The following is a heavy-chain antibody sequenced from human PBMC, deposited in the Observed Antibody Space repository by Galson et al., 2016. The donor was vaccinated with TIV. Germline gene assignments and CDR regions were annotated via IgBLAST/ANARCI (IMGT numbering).Heavy chain of an antibody. Sequence: SVKVSCKASGYTFTSYGFGWVRQAPGQGLEWMGWIDPDSGTTNYAQKFQGWVTMTRDTSVATASMELSRLTSEDTAVYYCALVTPRIFNWGQGTLVTVSS. V-gene: IGHV1-2*04. CDR2: IDPDSGTT. CDR1: GYTFTSYG. J-gene: IGHJ4*02. D-gene: IGHD4-23*01. CDR3: ALVTPRIFN.